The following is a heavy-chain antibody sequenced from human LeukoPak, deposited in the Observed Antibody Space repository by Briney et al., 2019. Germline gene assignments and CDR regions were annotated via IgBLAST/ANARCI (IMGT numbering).Heavy chain of an antibody. J-gene: IGHJ4*02. CDR3: AKEEVPNDY. Sequence: GGSLRLSCEVSGFTLSRSAMSWVRQAPGKGLEWVSGISISGESTYYADSVQGRFTISRDNSKNTLYLQMYDLRVEDTAVFYCAKEEVPNDYWGQGILVTVSS. CDR2: ISISGEST. V-gene: IGHV3-23*01. CDR1: GFTLSRSA.